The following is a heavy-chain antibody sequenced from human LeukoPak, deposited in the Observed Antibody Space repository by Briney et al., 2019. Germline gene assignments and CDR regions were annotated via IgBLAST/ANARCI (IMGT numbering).Heavy chain of an antibody. V-gene: IGHV1-8*01. CDR2: MNPNSGNT. D-gene: IGHD3-16*02. CDR1: GYTFTSYD. CDR3: ARAAYDYVWGSYRLGHNWFDP. J-gene: IGHJ5*02. Sequence: ASVKVSCKASGYTFTSYDINWVRQATGQGLEWMGWMNPNSGNTGYAQKFQGRVTMTRNTSISTAYMELSSLRSEDTAVYYCARAAYDYVWGSYRLGHNWFDPWGQGTLVTVSS.